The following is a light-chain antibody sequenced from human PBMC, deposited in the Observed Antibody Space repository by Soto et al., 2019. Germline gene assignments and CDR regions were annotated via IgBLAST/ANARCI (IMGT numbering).Light chain of an antibody. CDR1: QGISSY. CDR2: AAS. CDR3: QQYGSSPLT. V-gene: IGKV1-9*01. J-gene: IGKJ4*01. Sequence: DIQLTQSPSFLSASVGYRVTITCRASQGISSYLAWYQKKPGKAPKLLMYAASTLQSGVPSRFSGSGSGTDFTLTIRGLEPEDFAVYYCQQYGSSPLTFGGGTKVDIK.